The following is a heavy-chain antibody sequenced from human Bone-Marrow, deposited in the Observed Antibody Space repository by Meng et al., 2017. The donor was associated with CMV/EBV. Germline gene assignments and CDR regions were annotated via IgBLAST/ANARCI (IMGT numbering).Heavy chain of an antibody. CDR1: GVTFSHYW. Sequence: GESLKISCVGSGVTFSHYWMSWVRQAPGKGLEWVANIKQDASETFYMDSVKGRFTISRDDTDNSLHLQMNALSADDTALYYCTSAAAATEEFDFWGQGTLVTVSS. D-gene: IGHD6-13*01. CDR3: TSAAAATEEFDF. V-gene: IGHV3-7*01. CDR2: IKQDASET. J-gene: IGHJ4*02.